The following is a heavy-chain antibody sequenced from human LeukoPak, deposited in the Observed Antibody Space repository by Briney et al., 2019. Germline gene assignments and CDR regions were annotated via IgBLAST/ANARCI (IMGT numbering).Heavy chain of an antibody. Sequence: PSETLSLTCTVSGGSISSYYWSWIRQPPGKGLEWIGYIYYSGSTNYNPSLKSRVTISVDTSKNQFSLKLSSVTAADTAVYYCARVNGSWLVQHWNFDLWGRGTLVTVSS. D-gene: IGHD6-19*01. CDR3: ARVNGSWLVQHWNFDL. CDR1: GGSISSYY. CDR2: IYYSGST. V-gene: IGHV4-59*01. J-gene: IGHJ2*01.